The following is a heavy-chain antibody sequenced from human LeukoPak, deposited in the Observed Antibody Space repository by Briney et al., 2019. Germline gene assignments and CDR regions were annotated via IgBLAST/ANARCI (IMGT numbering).Heavy chain of an antibody. CDR1: GGSISSGSYX. CDR3: ARGAGDYYYYYMDV. D-gene: IGHD1-26*01. Sequence: SEXLXXXXTVXGGSISSGSYXWSWVRQPAGXXXXXIGRIYTSGSTNYNPSLKSRVTISVDTSKNQFSLKLSSVTAADTAVYYCARGAGDYYYYYMDVWGKGTTVTVSS. V-gene: IGHV4-61*02. J-gene: IGHJ6*03. CDR2: IYTSGST.